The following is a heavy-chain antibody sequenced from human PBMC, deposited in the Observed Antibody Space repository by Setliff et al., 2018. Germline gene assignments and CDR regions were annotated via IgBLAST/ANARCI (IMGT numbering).Heavy chain of an antibody. Sequence: GGSLRLSCAASGFTFSSYGMHWVRQAPGKGLEWVAVIWYDGSNKYYADSVKGRFTISRDNSKNTLYLQMNSLRAEDTATYFCATMDWTELSRYFKYWGQGSLVTVSS. CDR2: IWYDGSNK. J-gene: IGHJ4*02. V-gene: IGHV3-33*01. CDR1: GFTFSSYG. CDR3: ATMDWTELSRYFKY. D-gene: IGHD1-1*01.